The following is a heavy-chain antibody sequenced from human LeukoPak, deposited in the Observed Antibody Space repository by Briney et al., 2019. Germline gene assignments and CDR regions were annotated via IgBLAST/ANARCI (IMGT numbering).Heavy chain of an antibody. CDR3: AKDGGTFCIDY. CDR2: IRYDGSNK. Sequence: PGGSLRLSCAASGFTFSSYGMHWVRQAPGKGLEWVEFIRYDGSNKYNTDSVKARFTITRDNYKNTLYLQMNSQRAEDTAVYYCAKDGGTFCIDYWGQGTLVTVFS. J-gene: IGHJ4*02. D-gene: IGHD1-26*01. CDR1: GFTFSSYG. V-gene: IGHV3-30*02.